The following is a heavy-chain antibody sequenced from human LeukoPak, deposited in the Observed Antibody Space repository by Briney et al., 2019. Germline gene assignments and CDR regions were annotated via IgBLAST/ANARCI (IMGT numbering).Heavy chain of an antibody. J-gene: IGHJ3*02. CDR3: ARERITMGAFDI. V-gene: IGHV3-48*04. Sequence: PGGSLRLSCAASGFTFSSYSMNWVRQAPGKGLEWVSYISSSSSTIYYADFVKGRFTISRDNAKNSLYLQMNSLRAEDTAEYYCARERITMGAFDIWGQGTMVTVSS. CDR1: GFTFSSYS. CDR2: ISSSSSTI. D-gene: IGHD3-10*01.